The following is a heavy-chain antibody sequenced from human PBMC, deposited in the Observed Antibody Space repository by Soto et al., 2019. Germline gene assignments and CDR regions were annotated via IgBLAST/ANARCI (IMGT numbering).Heavy chain of an antibody. CDR2: IRAYNGNT. V-gene: IGHV1-18*01. CDR3: AMDSPPGDY. D-gene: IGHD2-2*03. J-gene: IGHJ4*02. CDR1: GYTFTSYG. Sequence: QGQLVQSGAEVKKPGASVKVSCKASGYTFTSYGISWVRQAPGQGVEWMGWIRAYNGNTKNAQKLQGRVTMTTDTSTSTAAMELRSLRSNDTAVYYWAMDSPPGDYWGQGTLFTFSS.